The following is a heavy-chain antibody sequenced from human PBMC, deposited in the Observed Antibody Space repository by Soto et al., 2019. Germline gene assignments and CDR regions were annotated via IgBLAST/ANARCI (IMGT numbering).Heavy chain of an antibody. J-gene: IGHJ5*02. CDR2: ISWNSGSI. CDR3: AKDKETYRFELWFDP. CDR1: GFTFDDYA. V-gene: IGHV3-9*01. Sequence: EVQLVESGGGLVQPGRSLRLSCAASGFTFDDYAMHWVRQAPGKGLEWVSGISWNSGSIGYADSVKGRFTISRDNAKNSLYLQMNSLRAEDTALYYCAKDKETYRFELWFDPWGQGTLVTVSS. D-gene: IGHD1-26*01.